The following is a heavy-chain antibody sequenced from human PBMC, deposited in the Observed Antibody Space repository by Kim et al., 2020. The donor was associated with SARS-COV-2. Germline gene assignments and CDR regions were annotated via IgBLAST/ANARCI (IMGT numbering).Heavy chain of an antibody. CDR1: GFTFSSYA. V-gene: IGHV3-30*04. CDR2: ISYDGSNK. J-gene: IGHJ4*02. D-gene: IGHD6-19*01. CDR3: ARGGLYSSGWEVEDYFDY. Sequence: GGSLRLSCAASGFTFSSYAMHWVRQAPGKGLEWVAVISYDGSNKYYADSVKGRFTISRDNSKNTLYLQMNSLRAEDTAVYYCARGGLYSSGWEVEDYFDYWGQGTLVTVSS.